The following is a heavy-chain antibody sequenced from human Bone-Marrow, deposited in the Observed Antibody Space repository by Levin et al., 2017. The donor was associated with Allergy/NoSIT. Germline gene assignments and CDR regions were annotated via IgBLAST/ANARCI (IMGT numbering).Heavy chain of an antibody. D-gene: IGHD7-27*01. CDR1: GGSISGNSFY. CDR2: VYYTGST. Sequence: PSETLSLNCTVSGGSISGNSFYWGWIRQPPGKGLEWIGTVYYTGSTYYSPTFKSRLTISVDTSKNQFSLKLSSVTAADTAVYYCAKHAGLGSAFFYWGQGALVTVSS. J-gene: IGHJ4*02. CDR3: AKHAGLGSAFFY. V-gene: IGHV4-39*01.